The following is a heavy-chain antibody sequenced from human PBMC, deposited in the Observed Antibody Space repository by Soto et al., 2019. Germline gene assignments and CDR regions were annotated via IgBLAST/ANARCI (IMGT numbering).Heavy chain of an antibody. V-gene: IGHV1-18*04. CDR2: ISAYNGNI. D-gene: IGHD3-22*01. Sequence: QVQLVQSGAELKKPGASVKVSCKASGYTFSNYGISWVRQAPGQGLEWMGWISAYNGNIKYAQKNQGRVTVTTDTSTNTAYMELRSLRSDDTALYYCARGVHDSSAFDAFDIWGPGTMVTVSS. CDR1: GYTFSNYG. J-gene: IGHJ3*02. CDR3: ARGVHDSSAFDAFDI.